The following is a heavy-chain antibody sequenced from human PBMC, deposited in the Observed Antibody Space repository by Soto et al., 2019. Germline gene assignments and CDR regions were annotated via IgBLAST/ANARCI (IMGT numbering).Heavy chain of an antibody. CDR1: GGSISSYY. J-gene: IGHJ5*02. V-gene: IGHV4-59*01. CDR2: IYYSGST. Sequence: SETLSLTCTVSGGSISSYYWSWIRQPPGKGLEWIGYIYYSGSTNYNPSLKSRVTISVDTSKNHFSLKLSSVTAADTAVYYCARDRGGPFDPWGQGTLVTVSS. CDR3: ARDRGGPFDP.